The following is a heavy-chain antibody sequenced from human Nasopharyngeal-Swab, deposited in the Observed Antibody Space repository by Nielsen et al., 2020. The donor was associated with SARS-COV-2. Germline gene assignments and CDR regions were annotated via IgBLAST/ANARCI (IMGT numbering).Heavy chain of an antibody. Sequence: SCSVSGGSIRRGDYYWSWIRQHPGKGLEWIGYISYSGNTYFNPSLKSRVTISLDTSKNQFSLKLSSVTAADTAVYYCARAATVNHFDYWGQGTLVTVSS. CDR1: GGSIRRGDYY. CDR2: ISYSGNT. D-gene: IGHD4-17*01. J-gene: IGHJ4*02. CDR3: ARAATVNHFDY. V-gene: IGHV4-31*03.